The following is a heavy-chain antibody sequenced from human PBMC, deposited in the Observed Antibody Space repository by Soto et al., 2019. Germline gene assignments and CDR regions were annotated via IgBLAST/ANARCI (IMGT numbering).Heavy chain of an antibody. CDR2: FIPIFVSA. D-gene: IGHD5-12*01. V-gene: IGHV1-69*05. J-gene: IGHJ4*02. CDR1: GGTVSSYA. Sequence: SVKVSCKASGGTVSSYAITWVRRAPGKGLEWMGVFIPIFVSAHYAPKFQGRLTLTMDASASTAYMELSSLTSEDTAVYYCARTYSGWGFDSWGQGTLVTVSS. CDR3: ARTYSGWGFDS.